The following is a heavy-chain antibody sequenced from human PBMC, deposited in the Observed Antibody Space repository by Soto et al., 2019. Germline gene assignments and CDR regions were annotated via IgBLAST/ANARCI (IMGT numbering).Heavy chain of an antibody. J-gene: IGHJ2*01. D-gene: IGHD2-2*01. Sequence: EVQLLETGGGLVQPGGSLRLSCVGSGFTFINYAMNWVRQTPGKGLEWVSGTSGGGDRTFDADSVKGRFTISRDNSKNTVNLQMTSLRADDTAVYYCARKVLGSTSRPDWLYFDLWGRGTLVTVSS. CDR2: TSGGGDRT. V-gene: IGHV3-23*01. CDR3: ARKVLGSTSRPDWLYFDL. CDR1: GFTFINYA.